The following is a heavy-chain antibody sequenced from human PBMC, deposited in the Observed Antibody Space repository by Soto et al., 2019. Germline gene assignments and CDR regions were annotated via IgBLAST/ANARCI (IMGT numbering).Heavy chain of an antibody. Sequence: QVQLQESGPGLVKPSETLSLTCTVSGGSVRSDKYYWSWIRQPPGKGLEWIGYIYNSGSTKYNPSLESRVTIPGDTSDNQFSLNLISVTTADTAVYYCAALKRMVAGDYWGQGALVTVSS. CDR3: AALKRMVAGDY. V-gene: IGHV4-61*01. CDR1: GGSVRSDKYY. CDR2: IYNSGST. J-gene: IGHJ4*02. D-gene: IGHD2-8*01.